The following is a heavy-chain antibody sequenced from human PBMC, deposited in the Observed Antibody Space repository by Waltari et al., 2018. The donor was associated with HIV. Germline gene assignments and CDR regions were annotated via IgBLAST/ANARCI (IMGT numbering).Heavy chain of an antibody. J-gene: IGHJ4*02. CDR2: IRGSGGRT. V-gene: IGHV3-23*04. CDR3: AKDDSTGSSGYYPFHY. CDR1: GFTFTNYA. D-gene: IGHD3-22*01. Sequence: EVQLVESGGGLVQPGGSLRLSCAASGFTFTNYAMNWVRQAPGKGWEWVSDIRGSGGRTYYADSVKGRFTISRDNSKNTLYLQMNSLRAEDTALYYCAKDDSTGSSGYYPFHYWGQGTLITVSS.